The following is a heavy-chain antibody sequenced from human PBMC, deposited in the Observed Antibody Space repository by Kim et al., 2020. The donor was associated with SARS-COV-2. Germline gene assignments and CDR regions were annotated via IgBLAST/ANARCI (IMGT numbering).Heavy chain of an antibody. D-gene: IGHD3-10*01. Sequence: PSLKNRLTITKDTSKNQVVLTMTNMDPVDTATYYCAHRRPGPFGGDFDYWGQGTLVTVSS. V-gene: IGHV2-5*01. J-gene: IGHJ4*02. CDR3: AHRRPGPFGGDFDY.